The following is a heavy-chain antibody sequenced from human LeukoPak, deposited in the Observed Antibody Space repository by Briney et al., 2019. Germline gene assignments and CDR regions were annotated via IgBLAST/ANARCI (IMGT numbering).Heavy chain of an antibody. D-gene: IGHD2-15*01. J-gene: IGHJ3*02. Sequence: SETLSLTCTVSGGSINSSSYYWGWIRQPPGKGLEWIGSIFYSGSTYYSPSLKSRVTISLDNSKNQFSLKLNSVTAADTAVYYCARYGLLRLADINGFEIWGQGTMVSVSS. CDR1: GGSINSSSYY. CDR2: IFYSGST. V-gene: IGHV4-39*07. CDR3: ARYGLLRLADINGFEI.